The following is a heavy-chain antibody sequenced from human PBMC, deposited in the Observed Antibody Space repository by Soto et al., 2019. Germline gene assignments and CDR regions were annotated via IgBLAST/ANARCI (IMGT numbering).Heavy chain of an antibody. Sequence: QVPLVQSGAEVKKPGASVKVSCKVSGHTLTELSMHWVRQAPGRGLEWMGGFDPEDGETISAQKFQGRVTMTEDTSTDSTYMELTSLRSEDTAVYYCAAGGTRWLHSPFDYWGQGTLVTISS. CDR3: AAGGTRWLHSPFDY. D-gene: IGHD1-1*01. CDR2: FDPEDGET. J-gene: IGHJ4*02. V-gene: IGHV1-24*01. CDR1: GHTLTELS.